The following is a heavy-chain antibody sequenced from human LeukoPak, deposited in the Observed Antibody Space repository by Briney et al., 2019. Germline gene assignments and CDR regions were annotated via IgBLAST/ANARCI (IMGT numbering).Heavy chain of an antibody. V-gene: IGHV3-30-3*01. D-gene: IGHD4-17*01. J-gene: IGHJ5*02. CDR1: GFTFRSYA. CDR3: ARENDYGDDNWFDP. Sequence: PGGSLRLSCAASGFTFRSYAMPWVRQAPGKGLEWVAVISYDGNNKYYADSVKGRFTISRDNSKNTLYVQMNSLRGEDTAVYYCARENDYGDDNWFDPWGQGTLVTVSS. CDR2: ISYDGNNK.